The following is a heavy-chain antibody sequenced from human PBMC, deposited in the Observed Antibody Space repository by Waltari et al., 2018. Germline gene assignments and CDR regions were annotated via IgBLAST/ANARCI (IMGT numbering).Heavy chain of an antibody. CDR2: VRGDGRT. J-gene: IGHJ4*02. CDR1: GDSMSRSDC. Sequence: QLQLQESGPGLVKPSGTLSLTCAVSGDSMSRSDCWSWVRQSPRKGLEWIGQVRGDGRTNYNPSFASRVSVSLDTSNKQFSLKVTSATAADTAVYYCARDRGRGLYLDSWGPGTLVTVSP. CDR3: ARDRGRGLYLDS. V-gene: IGHV4-4*02. D-gene: IGHD2-15*01.